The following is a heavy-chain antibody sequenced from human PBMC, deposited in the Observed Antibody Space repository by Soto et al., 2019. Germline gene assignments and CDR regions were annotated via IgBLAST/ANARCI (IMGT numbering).Heavy chain of an antibody. CDR2: IIPILGIA. CDR1: GGTFSSYT. V-gene: IGHV1-69*04. D-gene: IGHD6-6*01. CDR3: AREGKAARQHYYYYYYMDV. J-gene: IGHJ6*03. Sequence: ASVKVSCKASGGTFSSYTISWVRQAPGQGLEWMGRIIPILGIANYAQKFQGRVTITADKSTSTAYMELSSLRSEDTAVYYCAREGKAARQHYYYYYYMDVWGKGTTVTVSS.